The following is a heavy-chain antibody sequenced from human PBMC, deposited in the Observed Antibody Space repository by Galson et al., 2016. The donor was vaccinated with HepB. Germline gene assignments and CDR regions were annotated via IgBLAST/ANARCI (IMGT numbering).Heavy chain of an antibody. CDR3: ARDKRGHVRASMVRGAFPSDY. J-gene: IGHJ4*02. V-gene: IGHV1-46*01. Sequence: SVKVSCKASGYTFTNYYMHWVRQAPGQGLEWMGLINPSGGSTSYAQNFQGRVTMTRDTSTSTVYMDLSSLRSEDTAVYYCARDKRGHVRASMVRGAFPSDYWGQGTLVTVSS. CDR1: GYTFTNYY. D-gene: IGHD3-10*01. CDR2: INPSGGST.